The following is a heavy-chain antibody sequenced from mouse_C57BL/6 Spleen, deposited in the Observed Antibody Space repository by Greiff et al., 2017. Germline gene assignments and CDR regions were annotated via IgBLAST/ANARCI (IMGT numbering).Heavy chain of an antibody. Sequence: QVQLQQSGPELVKPGASVKISCKASGYAFSSSWMNWVKQRPGKGLEWIGRIYPGAGDTNYNGKFKGKATLTADKSSSTAYMQLSSLTSEDSAVCFCARRYYGSSYWYFDVWGTGTTVTVSS. V-gene: IGHV1-82*01. CDR1: GYAFSSSW. D-gene: IGHD1-1*01. CDR2: IYPGAGDT. J-gene: IGHJ1*03. CDR3: ARRYYGSSYWYFDV.